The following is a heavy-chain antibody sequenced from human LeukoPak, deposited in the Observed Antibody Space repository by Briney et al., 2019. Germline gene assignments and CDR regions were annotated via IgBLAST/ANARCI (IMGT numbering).Heavy chain of an antibody. CDR2: ISYDGSNK. Sequence: GGSLRLSCAASGFTFSSYAMHWVRQAPGKGLEWVAVISYDGSNKYYADSVQGRFTISRDNSKSTLCLQMNSLRAEDTAVYYCAKQLGYCSDGSCYFPYWGQGTLVTASS. CDR3: AKQLGYCSDGSCYFPY. D-gene: IGHD2-15*01. J-gene: IGHJ4*02. CDR1: GFTFSSYA. V-gene: IGHV3-30*07.